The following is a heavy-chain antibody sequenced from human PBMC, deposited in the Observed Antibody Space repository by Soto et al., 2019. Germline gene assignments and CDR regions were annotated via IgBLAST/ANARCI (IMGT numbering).Heavy chain of an antibody. CDR3: ARYVEFRDCNISHLDY. D-gene: IGHD2-21*01. CDR1: GGTFSSHV. V-gene: IGHV1-69*01. J-gene: IGHJ4*02. CDR2: IMPSIGTA. Sequence: QVQLVQSGAEVKKPGSSVKVSCKASGGTFSSHVFNWVRQAPGQGLEWMGGIMPSIGTANYAQKFQGRVTITAEDSTSAAYMELSSLRSEDTAVYYCARYVEFRDCNISHLDYWVQGTLVTVSS.